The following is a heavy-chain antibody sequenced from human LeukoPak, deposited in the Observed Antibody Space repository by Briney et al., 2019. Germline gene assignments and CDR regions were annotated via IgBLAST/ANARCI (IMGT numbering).Heavy chain of an antibody. V-gene: IGHV1-2*02. CDR1: GYTFTGYY. CDR2: ISPNSGGS. D-gene: IGHD2-15*01. Sequence: GASVKVSCKASGYTFTGYYMHWVRQAPGQGLEWMGWISPNSGGSNFAQKFQGRVTMTRNTSISTAYMELSRLRSDDTAVYYCARTPRGYCSGGSCQDYWGQGTLVTVSS. J-gene: IGHJ4*02. CDR3: ARTPRGYCSGGSCQDY.